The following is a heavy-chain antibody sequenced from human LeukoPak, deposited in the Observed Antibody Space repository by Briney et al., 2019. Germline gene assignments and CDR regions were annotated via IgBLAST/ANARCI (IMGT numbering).Heavy chain of an antibody. V-gene: IGHV3-30*02. Sequence: GGSLRLSCAASGFTFSSYGMHWVRQAPGKGLEWVAFIRYDGSNKYYADSVKGRFTISRDNSKNTLYLQMNSLRAEDTAVYYCAGAAIHYYYYMDVWGKGTTVTVSS. CDR1: GFTFSSYG. J-gene: IGHJ6*03. CDR2: IRYDGSNK. CDR3: AGAAIHYYYYMDV.